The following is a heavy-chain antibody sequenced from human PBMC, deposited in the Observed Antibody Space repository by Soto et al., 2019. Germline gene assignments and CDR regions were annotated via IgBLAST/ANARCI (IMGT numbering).Heavy chain of an antibody. D-gene: IGHD5-12*01. J-gene: IGHJ6*02. CDR2: ISYDGSNK. CDR3: AKTRGYEPYYYGLDV. V-gene: IGHV3-30*18. CDR1: GFTFTNYA. Sequence: GGSLRLSCAASGFTFTNYAMHWVRQAPGKGLEWVSIISYDGSNKYYADSVKGRFTISRDNSKNTLYLQMNSLRAEDTAVYYCAKTRGYEPYYYGLDVWGQGTMVTVSS.